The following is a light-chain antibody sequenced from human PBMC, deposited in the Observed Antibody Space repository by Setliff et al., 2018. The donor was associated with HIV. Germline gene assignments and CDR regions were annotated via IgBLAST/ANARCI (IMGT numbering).Light chain of an antibody. Sequence: QSALAQPASVSGSPGQSITISCTGTSSDVGYFDYVSWYQHHPGKAPKLLIYEVKNRPSWVSDRFSGSKSGNTASLTISRLQAEDEADYYCSSYVTGTTSVVFGGGTKGTV. CDR2: EVK. CDR1: SSDVGYFDY. J-gene: IGLJ2*01. V-gene: IGLV2-14*01. CDR3: SSYVTGTTSVV.